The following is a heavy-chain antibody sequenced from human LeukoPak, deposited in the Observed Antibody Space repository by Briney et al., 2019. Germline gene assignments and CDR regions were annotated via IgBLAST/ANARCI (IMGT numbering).Heavy chain of an antibody. D-gene: IGHD5-18*01. V-gene: IGHV4-39*01. CDR2: IYYSGST. Sequence: SETLSLTCTVSGGSISSSSYYWGWIRQPPGKGLEWIGSIYYSGSTYYNPSLKSRVTISVDTSKNQFSLKLSSVTAADTAVYYCARVDTTVLYYGMDVWGQGTTVTVSS. J-gene: IGHJ6*02. CDR3: ARVDTTVLYYGMDV. CDR1: GGSISSSSYY.